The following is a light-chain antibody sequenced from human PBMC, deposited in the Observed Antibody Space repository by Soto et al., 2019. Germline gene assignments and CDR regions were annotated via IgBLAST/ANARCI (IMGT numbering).Light chain of an antibody. CDR3: QQRSSWPFT. Sequence: EVVLPQSPATLSLSPGEGATLSCRASQSIGNYLAWYQQKPGQAPRLLIYATSNRATGIPARFSGSGSGTDFSLTISSLAPEDFAVYSCQQRSSWPFTFGPGTKVYIK. V-gene: IGKV3-11*01. CDR1: QSIGNY. CDR2: ATS. J-gene: IGKJ3*01.